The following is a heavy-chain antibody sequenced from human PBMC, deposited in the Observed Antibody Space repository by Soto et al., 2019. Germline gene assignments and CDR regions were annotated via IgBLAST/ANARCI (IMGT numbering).Heavy chain of an antibody. Sequence: PSETLSLTCAVYGGSFSGYYWSWIRQPPGKGLEWIGEINHSGSTNYNPSLKSRVTISVDTSKNQFSLKLSSVTAADTAVYYCARAVDSSSRHFDYWGRGTLVTVSS. CDR2: INHSGST. V-gene: IGHV4-34*01. J-gene: IGHJ4*02. CDR1: GGSFSGYY. CDR3: ARAVDSSSRHFDY. D-gene: IGHD6-6*01.